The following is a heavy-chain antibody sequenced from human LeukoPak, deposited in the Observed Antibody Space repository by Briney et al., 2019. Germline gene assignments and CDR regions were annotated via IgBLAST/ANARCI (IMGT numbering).Heavy chain of an antibody. Sequence: GGSLRLSCAASGFTFTSYSMIGVRQAPGKGLEGVSGIVASGATTYYADSVKGRFTISRDNSQNTLYLQMHSLRADDTAVYYCAKGSGSFGRYSFDYWGQGTLLTVSS. CDR1: GFTFTSYS. D-gene: IGHD1-26*01. CDR2: IVASGATT. J-gene: IGHJ4*02. V-gene: IGHV3-23*01. CDR3: AKGSGSFGRYSFDY.